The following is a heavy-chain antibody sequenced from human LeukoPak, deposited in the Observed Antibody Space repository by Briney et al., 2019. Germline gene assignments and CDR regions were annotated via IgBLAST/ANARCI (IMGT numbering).Heavy chain of an antibody. Sequence: GGSLRLSCAASGFTFSSYGMHWVRQAPGKGLEWVAVISYDGSNKYYADSVKGRFTISRDNSKNTLYLQMNSLRAEDTAVYYCAKGSHYDILTGYLPGVWGQGTMVTVSS. J-gene: IGHJ3*01. CDR2: ISYDGSNK. V-gene: IGHV3-30*18. CDR1: GFTFSSYG. D-gene: IGHD3-9*01. CDR3: AKGSHYDILTGYLPGV.